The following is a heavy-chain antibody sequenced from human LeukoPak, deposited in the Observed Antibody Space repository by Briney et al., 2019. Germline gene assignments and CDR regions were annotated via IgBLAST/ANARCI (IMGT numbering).Heavy chain of an antibody. CDR3: ARALGTTWSFDS. D-gene: IGHD6-13*01. J-gene: IGHJ4*02. CDR1: GGSFSSGGYY. Sequence: SETLSLTCTVSGGSFSSGGYYWSWIRQHPGKGLEWIGYISYSGSTYYNPSLKSRVTISVDTSKDQFSLKLSSVTAADTAVYYCARALGTTWSFDSWGQGTLVTVSS. CDR2: ISYSGST. V-gene: IGHV4-31*03.